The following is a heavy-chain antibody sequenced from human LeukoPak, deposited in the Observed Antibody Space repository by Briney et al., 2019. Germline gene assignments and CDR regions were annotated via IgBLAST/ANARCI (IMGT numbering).Heavy chain of an antibody. CDR2: ISASGGST. CDR3: AKPARTDYADY. V-gene: IGHV3-23*01. D-gene: IGHD1-14*01. CDR1: GFTFSSYA. Sequence: GGSLRLSCAASGFTFSSYAMNWVRQAPGKGLEWVSSISASGGSTYYADSVKGRFTISRDNSKNTPYLQMNSLRAEDTAVYYCAKPARTDYADYWGQGTLVTVSS. J-gene: IGHJ4*02.